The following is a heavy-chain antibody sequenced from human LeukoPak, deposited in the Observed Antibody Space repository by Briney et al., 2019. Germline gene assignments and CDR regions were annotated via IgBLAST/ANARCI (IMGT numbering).Heavy chain of an antibody. Sequence: GGSLRLSCVASGFTFSGYDIHWVREAPGKGLEWVTLISYDGSNKYYADSVKGRFTISRDNPKNTLYLQMNSLRGEDTAVYYCAKGGPGDGNWFDLWGQGTLVTVSS. D-gene: IGHD2-21*02. CDR3: AKGGPGDGNWFDL. CDR1: GFTFSGYD. J-gene: IGHJ5*02. CDR2: ISYDGSNK. V-gene: IGHV3-30*18.